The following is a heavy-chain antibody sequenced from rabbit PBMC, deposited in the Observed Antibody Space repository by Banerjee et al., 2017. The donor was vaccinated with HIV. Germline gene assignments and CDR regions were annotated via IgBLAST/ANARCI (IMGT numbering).Heavy chain of an antibody. CDR2: ININSRATT. V-gene: IGHV1S40*01. D-gene: IGHD6-1*01. CDR1: GFSFSSSYY. J-gene: IGHJ4*01. CDR3: ARDRFDGVAYGYGTFDL. Sequence: QSLEESGGDLVKPGASLTLTCTASGFSFSSSYYMCWVRQAPGKGLEWIGCININSRATTYYASWAKGRFTISKTSATTMTLQMTSLTVADTANYFCARDRFDGVAYGYGTFDLWGQGTLVTVS.